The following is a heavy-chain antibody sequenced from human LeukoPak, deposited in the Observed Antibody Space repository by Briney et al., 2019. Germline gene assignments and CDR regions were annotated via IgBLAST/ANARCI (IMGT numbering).Heavy chain of an antibody. V-gene: IGHV3-23*01. CDR1: GFTFSSYA. CDR2: ISGSGGST. CDR3: ELTYYYDSSGYSDDAFDI. J-gene: IGHJ3*02. Sequence: GGSLRLSCAASGFTFSSYAMSWVRQAPGKGLEWVSAISGSGGSTYYADSVKGRFTISRDNSKNTLYLQMNSLRAEDTAVYYCELTYYYDSSGYSDDAFDIWGQGTMVTVSS. D-gene: IGHD3-22*01.